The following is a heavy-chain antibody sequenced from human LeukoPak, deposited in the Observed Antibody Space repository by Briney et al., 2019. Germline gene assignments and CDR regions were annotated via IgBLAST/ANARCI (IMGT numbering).Heavy chain of an antibody. V-gene: IGHV3-23*01. Sequence: GGSLRLSCTVSGFTLSSYDMTWIRQAPGKGLEWVSSISDSGGSTYYADSVKGRFTISRDNSKNTLYLQMNSLRAEDTAVYYCARVVVEMATILAFDIWGQGTMVTVSS. CDR2: ISDSGGST. CDR3: ARVVVEMATILAFDI. J-gene: IGHJ3*02. D-gene: IGHD5-24*01. CDR1: GFTLSSYD.